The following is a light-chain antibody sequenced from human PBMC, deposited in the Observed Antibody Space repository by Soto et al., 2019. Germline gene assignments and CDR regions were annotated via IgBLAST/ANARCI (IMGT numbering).Light chain of an antibody. J-gene: IGKJ5*01. CDR3: QQRSNWPT. CDR2: DAS. Sequence: EIVLTQSPATLSLSPGERATLSCRASQSVTNSLAWYQQKPGQAPRLLVYDASNRATGIPTRFSGSGSGTDFTLTISNLEPEDFAVYYCQQRSNWPTFGQGTRLEIK. CDR1: QSVTNS. V-gene: IGKV3-11*01.